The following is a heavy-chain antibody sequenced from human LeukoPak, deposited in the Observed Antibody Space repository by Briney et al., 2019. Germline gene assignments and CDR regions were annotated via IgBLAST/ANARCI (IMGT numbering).Heavy chain of an antibody. D-gene: IGHD3-22*01. CDR1: GFTFNNYA. CDR2: ISGSGDYT. V-gene: IGHV3-23*01. J-gene: IGHJ4*02. Sequence: GGSLRLSCAASGFTFNNYAMSWVRQAPGKGLEWVSSISGSGDYTFYADSVKGGFTISRDNSKDTLYLQMNSLRVEDTAIYYCAKDRPNYYGTNGHYYTRNGDYWGQGTLVTVSS. CDR3: AKDRPNYYGTNGHYYTRNGDY.